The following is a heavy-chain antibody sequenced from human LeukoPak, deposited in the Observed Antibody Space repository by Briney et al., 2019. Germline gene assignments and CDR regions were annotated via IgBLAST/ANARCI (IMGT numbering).Heavy chain of an antibody. CDR3: ARDYLVGGTDAFDI. CDR1: GFTVSSNY. D-gene: IGHD1-1*01. Sequence: PGGSLRLSCAASGFTVSSNYMSWVRQAPGRGLEWVSVIYSGGSTYYADSVKGRFTISRDNAKNSLYLQMNRLRGEDTAVYYCARDYLVGGTDAFDIWGQGTMVTVSS. J-gene: IGHJ3*02. V-gene: IGHV3-53*01. CDR2: IYSGGST.